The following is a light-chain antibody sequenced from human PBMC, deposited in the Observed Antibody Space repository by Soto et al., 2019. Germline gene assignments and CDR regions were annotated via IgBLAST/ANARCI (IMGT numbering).Light chain of an antibody. V-gene: IGLV2-8*01. CDR1: SSDVGGYNY. Sequence: QSALTQPPSASGSPGQSVTISCTGTSSDVGGYNYVSWYQQHPGKAPKLMIYEVSKRPSGVPDRFSGYKSGNTASLTVSGLQAEDEADYYCSSYAGINTDVVFGGGNKLTVL. CDR2: EVS. J-gene: IGLJ2*01. CDR3: SSYAGINTDVV.